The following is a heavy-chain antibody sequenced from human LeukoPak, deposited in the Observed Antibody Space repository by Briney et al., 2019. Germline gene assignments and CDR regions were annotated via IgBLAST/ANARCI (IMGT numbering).Heavy chain of an antibody. Sequence: SETLSLTCTVSGGSISSYYWSWIRQPPGKGLEWIWYIYYSGSTNYNPSLKSRVTISVDTSKNQFSLKLSSVTAADTAVYYCARFIVVVPAAMRGGWFDPWGQGTLVTVPS. V-gene: IGHV4-59*08. J-gene: IGHJ5*02. D-gene: IGHD2-2*01. CDR2: IYYSGST. CDR1: GGSISSYY. CDR3: ARFIVVVPAAMRGGWFDP.